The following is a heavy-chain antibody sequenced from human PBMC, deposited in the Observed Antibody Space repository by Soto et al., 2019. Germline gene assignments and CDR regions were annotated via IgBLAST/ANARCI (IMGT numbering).Heavy chain of an antibody. CDR2: ISSSSSYI. CDR3: ARVAPYYDFWSGYSLWYYGMDV. Sequence: GSLRLSCAASGFTFSSYSMNWVRQAPGKGLEWVSSISSSSSYIYYADSVKGRFTISRDNAKNSLYLQMNSLRAEDTAVYYCARVAPYYDFWSGYSLWYYGMDVWGQGTTVTVSS. J-gene: IGHJ6*02. CDR1: GFTFSSYS. D-gene: IGHD3-3*01. V-gene: IGHV3-21*01.